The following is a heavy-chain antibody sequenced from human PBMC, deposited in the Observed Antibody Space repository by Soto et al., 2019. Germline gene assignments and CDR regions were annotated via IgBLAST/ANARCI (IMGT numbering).Heavy chain of an antibody. J-gene: IGHJ4*02. CDR3: AKSLGRALAGSSDY. V-gene: IGHV3-23*01. CDR2: ISGSGGST. Sequence: RQAPGKGLEWVSAISGSGGSTYYADSVKGRFTISRDNSKNTLYQQMNSLRAEDTAIYYCAKSLGRALAGSSDYWGQGTPVTVSS. D-gene: IGHD6-19*01.